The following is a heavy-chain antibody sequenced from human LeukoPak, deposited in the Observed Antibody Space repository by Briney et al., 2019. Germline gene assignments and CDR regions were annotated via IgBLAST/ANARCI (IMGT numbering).Heavy chain of an antibody. CDR2: INNSGST. V-gene: IGHV4-4*07. D-gene: IGHD2-2*01. J-gene: IGHJ4*02. CDR3: AREGCSSTSGY. Sequence: PSETLSLTCTVSGGSLSSYFWTWVRQSAGKGLEWIGRINNSGSTNYNPSLKSRVTMSVDTSKNQFSLRLSSVTAADTAVYYCAREGCSSTSGYWGQGTLVTVSS. CDR1: GGSLSSYF.